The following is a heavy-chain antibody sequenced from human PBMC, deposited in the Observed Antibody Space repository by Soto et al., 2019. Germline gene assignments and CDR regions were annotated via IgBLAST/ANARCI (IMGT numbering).Heavy chain of an antibody. Sequence: EVQLVESGGGLVKPGGSLRLSCVGSGLTLSDAWMNWVRQIPGKGPEWVGRIKTKSDGAVTDYAAFAKGRFTISRDDSENPVYLQMNSLKTEDTAVYYCAREWFGDFVWGQGTLVTVSS. D-gene: IGHD3-10*01. CDR1: GLTLSDAW. J-gene: IGHJ4*02. CDR2: IKTKSDGAVT. CDR3: AREWFGDFV. V-gene: IGHV3-15*05.